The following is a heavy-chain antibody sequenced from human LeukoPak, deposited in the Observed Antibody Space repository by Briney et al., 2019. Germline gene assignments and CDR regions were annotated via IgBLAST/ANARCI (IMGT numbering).Heavy chain of an antibody. CDR3: AKERATETRRLDY. V-gene: IGHV3-30*18. Sequence: PGRSLRLSCAASGFTFSRYGMHWVRQAPGKGLEWVAVISYGGSNKNYADSVKGRFTISRDNSKNTLYLQMNSLRPEDAAVYYCAKERATETRRLDYWGQRTLVTVSS. CDR1: GFTFSRYG. CDR2: ISYGGSNK. J-gene: IGHJ4*02.